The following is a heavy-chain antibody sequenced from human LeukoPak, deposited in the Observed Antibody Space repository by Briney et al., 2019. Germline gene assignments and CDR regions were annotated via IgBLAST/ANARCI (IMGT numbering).Heavy chain of an antibody. V-gene: IGHV1-69*13. J-gene: IGHJ4*02. CDR3: ARLPKGTYVSFDR. CDR2: IIPIFGTA. D-gene: IGHD3-16*01. CDR1: GGTFSSYA. Sequence: SVKVSCKASGGTFSSYAISWVRQAPGQGLEWMGGIIPIFGTANYAQKFQGRVTITADESTSTAYMELSSLRSEDTAVYYCARLPKGTYVSFDRWGQGTLVTVSS.